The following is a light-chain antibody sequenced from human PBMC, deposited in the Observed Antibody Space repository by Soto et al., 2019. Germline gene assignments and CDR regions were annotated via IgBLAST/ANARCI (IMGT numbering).Light chain of an antibody. CDR2: AAS. CDR1: QGIGVY. V-gene: IGKV1-27*01. J-gene: IGKJ4*01. CDR3: QKYNSAPLT. Sequence: DIQMSQSPSSLSASLGDRVTITCRASQGIGVYLAWFRQKPGKVPKLLIYAASTLQSGVPSRFSGSGSGTDFTLTISSLQPEDFATYYCQKYNSAPLTFGGGTKVDIE.